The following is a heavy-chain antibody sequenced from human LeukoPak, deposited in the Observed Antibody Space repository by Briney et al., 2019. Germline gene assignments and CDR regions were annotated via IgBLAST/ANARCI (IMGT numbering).Heavy chain of an antibody. Sequence: GGSLRLSCAASGFTFSTYCMSWVRQAPGKGLEWVSGIGISGVTTYYADSVKGRFTISRDNSKNTLYLQMNSLRAEDTAVYYCARDSSGWYYFDYWGQGILVTVSS. CDR3: ARDSSGWYYFDY. D-gene: IGHD6-19*01. CDR2: IGISGVTT. CDR1: GFTFSTYC. J-gene: IGHJ4*02. V-gene: IGHV3-23*01.